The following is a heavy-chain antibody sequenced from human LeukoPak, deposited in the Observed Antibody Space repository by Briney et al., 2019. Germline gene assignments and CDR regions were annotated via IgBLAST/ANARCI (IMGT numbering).Heavy chain of an antibody. J-gene: IGHJ4*02. D-gene: IGHD2-15*01. V-gene: IGHV1-69*04. CDR1: GYTFTSYA. CDR3: ARDHGLGVAARAFDY. CDR2: IIPILGIA. Sequence: ASVKVSCKASGYTFTSYAISWVRQAPGQGLEWMGRIIPILGIANYAQKFQGRVTITADKSTSTAYMELSSLRSEDTAVYYCARDHGLGVAARAFDYWGQGTLVTVSS.